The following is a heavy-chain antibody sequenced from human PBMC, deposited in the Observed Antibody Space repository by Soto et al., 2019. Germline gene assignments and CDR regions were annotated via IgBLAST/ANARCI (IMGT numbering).Heavy chain of an antibody. D-gene: IGHD2-2*01. CDR3: VKDQEYQLSNSWFDP. Sequence: GGSLRLSCSASGFTFSSYAIHWVRQAPGKGLEYVSAISSNGGSTYYADSVKGRFTISRDNSKNTLYLQMSSLRAEDTAVYYCVKDQEYQLSNSWFDPWGQGTLVTVSS. V-gene: IGHV3-64D*06. CDR1: GFTFSSYA. J-gene: IGHJ5*02. CDR2: ISSNGGST.